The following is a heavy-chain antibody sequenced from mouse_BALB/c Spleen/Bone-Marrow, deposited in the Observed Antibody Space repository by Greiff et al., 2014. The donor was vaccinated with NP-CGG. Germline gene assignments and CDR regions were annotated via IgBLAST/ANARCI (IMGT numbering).Heavy chain of an antibody. CDR2: IDPANGNT. CDR1: GFNIKDTY. V-gene: IGHV14-3*02. D-gene: IGHD2-14*01. Sequence: VQLQQPGAELVKPGASVKLSCTASGFNIKDTYMHWVKQRPEQGLDWIGRIDPANGNTKYDPKFQGKATITADTSSNTAYLQLSSLTSEDTAVYYCVNYGYGYYFDYWGQGTTLTVSS. CDR3: VNYGYGYYFDY. J-gene: IGHJ2*01.